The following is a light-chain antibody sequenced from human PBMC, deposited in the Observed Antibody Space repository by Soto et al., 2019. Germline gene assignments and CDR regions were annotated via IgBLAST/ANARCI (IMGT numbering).Light chain of an antibody. J-gene: IGKJ4*01. CDR1: QSVSSY. CDR3: QQRSIWPLT. V-gene: IGKV3-11*01. CDR2: DAS. Sequence: EIVLTQSPATLSLSPGDRATLSCRASQSVSSYLGWYQQKPGQAPSLLIYDASNRATGIPARFSGSGSGTDFTLTISSLEPEDFAVYYCQQRSIWPLTFGGGTKVELK.